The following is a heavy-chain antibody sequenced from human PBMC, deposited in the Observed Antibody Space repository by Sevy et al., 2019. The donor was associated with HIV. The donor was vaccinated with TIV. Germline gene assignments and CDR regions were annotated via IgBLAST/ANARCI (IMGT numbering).Heavy chain of an antibody. V-gene: IGHV4-38-2*01. CDR1: GYSISSGYY. CDR2: IYHSGST. Sequence: SETLSLTCAVSGYSISSGYYWGWIRQPPGKGLEWIGSIYHSGSTYYNPSLKSLVTISVDTSKNQFSLKLSSLTAADTAVYYCARRCGSTSCYIDYWGQGTLVTVSS. J-gene: IGHJ4*02. D-gene: IGHD2-2*02. CDR3: ARRCGSTSCYIDY.